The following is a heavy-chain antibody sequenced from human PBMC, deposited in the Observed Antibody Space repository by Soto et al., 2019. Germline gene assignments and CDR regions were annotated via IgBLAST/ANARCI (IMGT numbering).Heavy chain of an antibody. CDR3: ARDWVHERWLDP. D-gene: IGHD1-1*01. CDR1: GGSINSGDYY. J-gene: IGHJ5*02. Sequence: PSETLSLTCTVSGGSINSGDYYWSWIRQPPGKALEWMGYIFYDGNTYYSPSLRGRLSISLDTSKNQFSLNLRSLTATDTAVYYCARDWVHERWLDPWGQGTLVTV. V-gene: IGHV4-30-4*01. CDR2: IFYDGNT.